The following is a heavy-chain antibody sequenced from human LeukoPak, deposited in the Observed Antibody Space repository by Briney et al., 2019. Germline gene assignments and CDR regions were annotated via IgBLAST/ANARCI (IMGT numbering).Heavy chain of an antibody. Sequence: GGSLRLSCAASGFTFSSYAMHWVRQAPGKGLEWVAVISHDGSNKYYADSVKGRFTISRDNSKNTLYLQMNSLRAEDTAVYYCARAMPPLTSGYYTYYYYGMDVWGQGTTVTVSS. CDR2: ISHDGSNK. J-gene: IGHJ6*02. CDR1: GFTFSSYA. D-gene: IGHD3-3*01. V-gene: IGHV3-30-3*01. CDR3: ARAMPPLTSGYYTYYYYGMDV.